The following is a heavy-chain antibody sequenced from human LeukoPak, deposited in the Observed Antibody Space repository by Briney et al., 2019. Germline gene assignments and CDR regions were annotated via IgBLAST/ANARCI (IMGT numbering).Heavy chain of an antibody. CDR3: ANTMYGSAWSPFDY. J-gene: IGHJ4*02. Sequence: GGSLRLSCAASTFTFSSYGMHWVRQAPGKGLEWVAFIQYDGSKRYYADSVKGRFTISRDDSRNTLYLQTNSLRPEDTALYYCANTMYGSAWSPFDYWGRGTLVTVSS. CDR2: IQYDGSKR. V-gene: IGHV3-30*02. CDR1: TFTFSSYG. D-gene: IGHD6-19*01.